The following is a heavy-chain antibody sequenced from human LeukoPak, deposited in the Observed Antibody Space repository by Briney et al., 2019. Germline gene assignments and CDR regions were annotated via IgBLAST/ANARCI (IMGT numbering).Heavy chain of an antibody. J-gene: IGHJ4*02. CDR3: AKDPLGDYYFDY. V-gene: IGHV3-23*01. Sequence: GRSLRLSCAASGFTFSSYGMHWVRQAPGKGLEWVSTISGTGGTTYYADSVKGRFTISRDNSKNTLYLQMNSLRADDTAIYFCAKDPLGDYYFDYWGQGTLVIVSS. CDR2: ISGTGGTT. D-gene: IGHD4-17*01. CDR1: GFTFSSYG.